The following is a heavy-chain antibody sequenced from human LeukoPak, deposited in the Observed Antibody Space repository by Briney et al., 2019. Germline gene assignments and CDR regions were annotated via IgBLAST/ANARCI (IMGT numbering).Heavy chain of an antibody. CDR3: ARDLGATVTTNGYYMDV. CDR2: IYYSGST. D-gene: IGHD4-17*01. Sequence: SETLSLTCTVSGGSISSYYWSWIRQPPGKGLEWIGYIYYSGSTNYNPSLKSRVTISVDTSKNQFSLQLSSVNAADTAVYYCARDLGATVTTNGYYMDVWGKGTTVTVSS. CDR1: GGSISSYY. V-gene: IGHV4-59*01. J-gene: IGHJ6*03.